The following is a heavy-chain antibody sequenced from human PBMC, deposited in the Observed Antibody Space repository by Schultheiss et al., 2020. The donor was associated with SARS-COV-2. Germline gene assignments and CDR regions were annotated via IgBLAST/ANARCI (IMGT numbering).Heavy chain of an antibody. J-gene: IGHJ4*02. V-gene: IGHV3-13*01. CDR2: IGTAGDT. CDR1: SFTFSAYA. CDR3: ARGGGGFDY. Sequence: GGSLRLSCAPSSFTFSAYAMTWVRQAPGKGLEWVSTIGTAGDTYYPGSVKGRFTISRENAKNSLYLQMNSLRAGDTAVYYCARGGGGFDYWGQGTLVTVSS. D-gene: IGHD3-16*01.